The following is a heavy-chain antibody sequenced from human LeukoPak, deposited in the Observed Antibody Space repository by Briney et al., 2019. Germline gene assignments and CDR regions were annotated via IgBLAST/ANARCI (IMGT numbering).Heavy chain of an antibody. CDR1: SYTFISYG. CDR3: ARLYTNYFDS. V-gene: IGHV1-18*04. CDR2: ISPNNGNT. Sequence: ASVKVSCKASSYTFISYGISWVRQAPGQGLEWMGRISPNNGNTNDAQKFQGRVTMTTDTSTSTAYMELRSLRSDDTAMHYCARLYTNYFDSWGQGTLVTVSS. J-gene: IGHJ4*02. D-gene: IGHD3-16*01.